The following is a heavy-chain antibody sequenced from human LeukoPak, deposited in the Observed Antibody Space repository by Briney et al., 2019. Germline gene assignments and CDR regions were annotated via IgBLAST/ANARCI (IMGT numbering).Heavy chain of an antibody. J-gene: IGHJ4*02. CDR2: IRYDGSNK. CDR1: GFTFSSYG. D-gene: IGHD6-19*01. Sequence: SGGSLRLSCAASGFTFSSYGMHWVRQAPGKGLEWVAFIRYDGSNKYYADSVKGRFTISRDNSKNTLYLQMNSLRAEDTAVYYCAKVDTGKDSSGRYFTPHFDYWGQGTLVTVSS. CDR3: AKVDTGKDSSGRYFTPHFDY. V-gene: IGHV3-30*02.